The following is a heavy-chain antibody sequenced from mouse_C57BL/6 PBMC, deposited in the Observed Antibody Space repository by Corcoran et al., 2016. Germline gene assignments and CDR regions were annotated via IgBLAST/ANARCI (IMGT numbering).Heavy chain of an antibody. Sequence: QVQLQQSGAELARPGASVKLSCTASGYTFTSYGISWVKQRTGPGLEWIGEIYPRSGNTYYNEKFKGKATLTADKSSSTAYMELRSLTSEDSAVYFCARREGSTVVGETWFAYWGQGTLVTVSA. CDR1: GYTFTSYG. CDR3: ARREGSTVVGETWFAY. D-gene: IGHD1-1*01. V-gene: IGHV1-81*01. CDR2: IYPRSGNT. J-gene: IGHJ3*01.